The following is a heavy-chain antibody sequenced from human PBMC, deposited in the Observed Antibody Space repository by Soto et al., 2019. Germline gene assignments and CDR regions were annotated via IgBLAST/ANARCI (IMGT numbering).Heavy chain of an antibody. CDR1: GFTFSSYG. CDR2: IWYDGSNK. J-gene: IGHJ1*01. CDR3: ARDHDSSGYQLPWH. Sequence: QVQLVESGGGVVEPGRSLRLSCAASGFTFSSYGMHWVRQAPGKGLEWVAVIWYDGSNKYYADSVKGRFTISRDNSKNTLYLQMNSLRAEDMAVYYCARDHDSSGYQLPWHWGQGTLVTVSS. D-gene: IGHD3-22*01. V-gene: IGHV3-33*01.